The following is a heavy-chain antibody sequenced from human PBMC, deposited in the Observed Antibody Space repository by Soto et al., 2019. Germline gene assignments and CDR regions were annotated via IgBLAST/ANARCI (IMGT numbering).Heavy chain of an antibody. CDR3: AKDLGPYGSGSYYDY. J-gene: IGHJ4*02. CDR1: GFTFSSYA. Sequence: XASLRLSCAASGFTFSSYAMSWVRQAPGKGLEWVSAISGSGGSTYYADSVKGRFTISGDNSKNTLYLQMNSLRAEDTAVYYCAKDLGPYGSGSYYDYWGQGTLVTVSS. V-gene: IGHV3-23*01. CDR2: ISGSGGST. D-gene: IGHD3-10*01.